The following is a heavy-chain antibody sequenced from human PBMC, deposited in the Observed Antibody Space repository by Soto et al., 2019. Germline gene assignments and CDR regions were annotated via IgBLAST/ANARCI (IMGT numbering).Heavy chain of an antibody. V-gene: IGHV4-34*01. CDR3: ARGRRVVPATKGWWFDP. D-gene: IGHD2-2*01. CDR1: GGSFSGYY. CDR2: INHSGST. J-gene: IGHJ5*02. Sequence: QVQLQQWGAGLLKPSETLSLTCAVYGGSFSGYYWSWIRQPPGKGLECIGEINHSGSTNYNPSLKSRVTISVDTSKNQFSLKLSSVTAADTAVYYCARGRRVVPATKGWWFDPWGQGTLVTVSS.